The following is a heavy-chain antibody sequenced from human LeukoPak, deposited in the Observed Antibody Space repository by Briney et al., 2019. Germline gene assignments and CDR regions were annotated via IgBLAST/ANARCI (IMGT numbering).Heavy chain of an antibody. D-gene: IGHD3-16*01. CDR3: ARTYLVGWYFDL. CDR1: GFTFSSHW. Sequence: PGGSLRLSCAASGFTFSSHWMYWVRQAPGKGLVWVSRICGDGSSTNYADSVKGRFTISRDNAKNTLYLQMNSMRAEDTAVYYCARTYLVGWYFDLWGRGALVTVSS. V-gene: IGHV3-74*01. J-gene: IGHJ2*01. CDR2: ICGDGSST.